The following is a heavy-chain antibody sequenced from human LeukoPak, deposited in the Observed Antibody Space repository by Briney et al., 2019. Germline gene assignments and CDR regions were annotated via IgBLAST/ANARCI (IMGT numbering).Heavy chain of an antibody. CDR3: AAGSRPYYFYYMAV. J-gene: IGHJ6*03. Sequence: SETLSLTCTVSGGSIKTYYWSWSRQSPRKGLEWIGSMSYSGTSNYIPSLKSRVSMTIDISTNQFSLKLTSVTAAATALYFCAAGSRPYYFYYMAVWGTGTPVTVSS. CDR1: GGSIKTYY. V-gene: IGHV4-59*08. CDR2: MSYSGTS.